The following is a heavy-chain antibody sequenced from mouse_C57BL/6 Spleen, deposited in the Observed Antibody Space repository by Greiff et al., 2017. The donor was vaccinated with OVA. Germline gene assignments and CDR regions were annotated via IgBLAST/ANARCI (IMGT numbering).Heavy chain of an antibody. J-gene: IGHJ2*01. CDR1: GYTFTSYW. V-gene: IGHV1-50*01. CDR3: ARNSSTYYFDY. CDR2: IDPRDSYT. Sequence: VQLQQPGAELVKPGASVKLSCKASGYTFTSYWMQWVQQRPGQGLEWIGAIDPRDSYTYYNQKFKGKATLTVDTSSSPAYLQLSSMTSEDSAVYYCARNSSTYYFDYWGQGTTLTVSS.